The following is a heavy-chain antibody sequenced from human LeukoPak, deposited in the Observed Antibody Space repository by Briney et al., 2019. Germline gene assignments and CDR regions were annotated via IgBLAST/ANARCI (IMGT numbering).Heavy chain of an antibody. D-gene: IGHD2-2*01. V-gene: IGHV3-15*01. CDR2: IKRKTDGGTT. CDR3: TARSYAGVTDCDY. CDR1: GLTASEPW. Sequence: GGSLTPAWPLDGLTASEPWAGCDSQAPGKGLEWVGLIKRKTDGGTTDFATPVKGRFSISGDDSKNTLYLQMNSLNTEDTAVNYSTARSYAGVTDCDYWGQGTLVTVSS. J-gene: IGHJ4*02.